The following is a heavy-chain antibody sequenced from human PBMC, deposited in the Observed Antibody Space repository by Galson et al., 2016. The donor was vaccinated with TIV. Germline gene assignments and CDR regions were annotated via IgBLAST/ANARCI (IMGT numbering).Heavy chain of an antibody. V-gene: IGHV1-18*01. CDR3: ARSLVQGVVSQYHGMDV. CDR2: INAYTGNT. CDR1: GYTFRTYG. D-gene: IGHD3-10*01. J-gene: IGHJ6*02. Sequence: SVKVSCKASGYTFRTYGISWVRQAPGQGLEWMGWINAYTGNTNYAQKVQGRLTMTTDSSTSTAYMELRSLKSDDTAVYYCARSLVQGVVSQYHGMDVWGQGTTVTVSS.